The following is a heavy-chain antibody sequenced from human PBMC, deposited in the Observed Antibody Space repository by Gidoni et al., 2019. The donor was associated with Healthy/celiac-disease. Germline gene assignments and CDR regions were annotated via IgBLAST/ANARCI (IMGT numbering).Heavy chain of an antibody. V-gene: IGHV3-21*01. Sequence: EVQLVESGGGLVKHGGSLRVACAASGFTFSSCSMNWVRQAPGKGLEWVSSISSSSSYIYYADSVKGRFTISRDNAKNSLYLQMNSLRAEDTAVYYCARELEGAAAGTAHYYYYYGMDVWGQGTTVTVSS. CDR3: ARELEGAAAGTAHYYYYYGMDV. CDR2: ISSSSSYI. J-gene: IGHJ6*02. D-gene: IGHD6-13*01. CDR1: GFTFSSCS.